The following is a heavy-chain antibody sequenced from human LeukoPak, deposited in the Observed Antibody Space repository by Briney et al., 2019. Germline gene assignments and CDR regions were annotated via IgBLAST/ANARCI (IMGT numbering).Heavy chain of an antibody. V-gene: IGHV4-31*03. D-gene: IGHD3-10*01. CDR2: IHHSGNT. Sequence: SETLSLTCTVSGGSISSGNYYWSWIRQHPGKGLEWIGYIHHSGNTYYNPSLKSRVIISVDTSKNQFSLKLNSVTAADTAVYYCASYGSGSYRFDPWGQGTLVTVSS. CDR1: GGSISSGNYY. CDR3: ASYGSGSYRFDP. J-gene: IGHJ5*02.